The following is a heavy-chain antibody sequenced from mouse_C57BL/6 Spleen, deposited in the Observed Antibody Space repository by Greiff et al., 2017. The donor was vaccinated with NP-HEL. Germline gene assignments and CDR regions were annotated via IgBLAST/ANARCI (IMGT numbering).Heavy chain of an antibody. CDR3: ARKGDITTEGAGAMDY. Sequence: QVQLQQPGAELVKPGASVKLSCKASGYTFTSYWMHWVKQRPGQGLEWIGMIHPNSGSTNYNEKFKSKATLTVDKSSSTAYMQRSSLTSEDSAVEYCARKGDITTEGAGAMDYWGQGTSVTVSA. CDR2: IHPNSGST. D-gene: IGHD1-1*01. CDR1: GYTFTSYW. V-gene: IGHV1-64*01. J-gene: IGHJ4*01.